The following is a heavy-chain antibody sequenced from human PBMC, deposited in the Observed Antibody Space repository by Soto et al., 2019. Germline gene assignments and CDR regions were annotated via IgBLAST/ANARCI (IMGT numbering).Heavy chain of an antibody. V-gene: IGHV3-30*18. Sequence: QVQLVESGGAMVQPGTSLRLSCAASGFTFDSYGMHWVRQAPGKGLEWLAVVSYDGNDKYYAESVKGRFTISRDNYKNMGYRQMTLLSAEDTALYYCAKVGGVVVTGICVDAWGQGTTVTVSS. CDR3: AKVGGVVVTGICVDA. CDR1: GFTFDSYG. J-gene: IGHJ6*02. CDR2: VSYDGNDK. D-gene: IGHD2-21*02.